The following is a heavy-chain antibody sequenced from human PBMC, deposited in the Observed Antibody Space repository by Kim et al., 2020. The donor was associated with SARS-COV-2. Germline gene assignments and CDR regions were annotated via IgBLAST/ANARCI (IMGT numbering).Heavy chain of an antibody. CDR3: ARSRLGELLRWFDP. J-gene: IGHJ5*02. CDR2: INTNTGNP. CDR1: GYTFTSYG. Sequence: ASVKVSCKASGYTFTSYGMNWVRQAPGQGLEWMGWINTNTGNPTYAQGFTGRFVFSLDTSVSTAYLQISSLKAEDTAVYYCARSRLGELLRWFDPWGQGTLVTVSS. V-gene: IGHV7-4-1*02. D-gene: IGHD3-16*01.